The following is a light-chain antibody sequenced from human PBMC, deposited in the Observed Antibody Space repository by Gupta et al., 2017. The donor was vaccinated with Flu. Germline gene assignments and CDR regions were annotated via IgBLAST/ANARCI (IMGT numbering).Light chain of an antibody. CDR2: DTS. V-gene: IGLV7-43*01. J-gene: IGLJ3*02. CDR3: LLYYVSTWV. Sequence: QTVVTQKPSLTVSPGGTVTLTCASSTGAVTSGYYPTWFQQKPGQAPRPLIYDTSNKHSWTSARFSGSLLGGKAALTLSGVRPDDEADYYCLLYYVSTWVFGGGTKLTVL. CDR1: TGAVTSGYY.